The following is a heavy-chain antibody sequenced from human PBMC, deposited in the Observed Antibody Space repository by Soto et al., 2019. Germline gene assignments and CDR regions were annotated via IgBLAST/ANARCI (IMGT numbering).Heavy chain of an antibody. Sequence: ASVKVSCKASAYTFISYYMHWLRQPPAQGLEWMVIINPSGGSTSYAQKFHRRVTMTRDTSTSTVYMLLSSLRSDDTVVYYCARVLFGPPAHWSSTSCPTDGAFDIWGQGTMVTVSS. CDR3: ARVLFGPPAHWSSTSCPTDGAFDI. D-gene: IGHD2-2*01. CDR1: AYTFISYY. V-gene: IGHV1-46*01. J-gene: IGHJ3*02. CDR2: INPSGGST.